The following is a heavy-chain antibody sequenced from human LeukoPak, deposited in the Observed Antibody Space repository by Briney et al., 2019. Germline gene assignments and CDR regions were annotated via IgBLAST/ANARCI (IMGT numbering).Heavy chain of an antibody. J-gene: IGHJ4*02. CDR1: GGSISSGGYY. D-gene: IGHD2-2*01. Sequence: SETLSLTCTVSGGSISSGGYYWSWIRLPPGKGLEWIGEINHSGSTNYNPSLKSRVTISVDTSKNQFSLKLSSVTAADTAVYYCARRGQRVVPAARYRRFDYWGQGTLVTVSS. CDR3: ARRGQRVVPAARYRRFDY. V-gene: IGHV4-39*07. CDR2: INHSGST.